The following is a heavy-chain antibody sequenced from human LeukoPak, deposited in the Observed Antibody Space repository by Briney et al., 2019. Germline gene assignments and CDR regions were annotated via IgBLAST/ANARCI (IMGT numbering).Heavy chain of an antibody. CDR2: IKQDGSEK. Sequence: GGSLRLSCAASGFTFSSYWMSWVRQAPGKGLEWVAYIKQDGSEKYYVDSVKGRFTISRDNAKNSLYLQMNSLRAEDTAVYYCARVDYYDSSGYHTVFDYWGQGTLVTVSS. D-gene: IGHD3-22*01. V-gene: IGHV3-7*04. CDR3: ARVDYYDSSGYHTVFDY. J-gene: IGHJ4*02. CDR1: GFTFSSYW.